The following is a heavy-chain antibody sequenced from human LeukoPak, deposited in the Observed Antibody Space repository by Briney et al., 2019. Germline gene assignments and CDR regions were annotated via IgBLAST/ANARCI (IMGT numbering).Heavy chain of an antibody. CDR1: GFTFSSYA. CDR3: ARAFYYVSSVYHDPLDS. D-gene: IGHD3-22*01. V-gene: IGHV3-21*01. Sequence: PGGSLRLSCAASGFTFSSYAMNWVRQAPGKGLEWVSSFCTRSSSIYYARSVTGRFIISRDNAKNSLYLQMNSLRAEDTATFYCARAFYYVSSVYHDPLDSWGHGTLVTVSS. J-gene: IGHJ5*01. CDR2: FCTRSSSI.